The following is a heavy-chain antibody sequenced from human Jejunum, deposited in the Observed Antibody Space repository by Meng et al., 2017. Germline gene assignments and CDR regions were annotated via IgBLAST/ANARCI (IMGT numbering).Heavy chain of an antibody. V-gene: IGHV1-2*06. CDR3: ARERGDSNSWNY. CDR2: INPHNGDT. D-gene: IGHD6-13*01. J-gene: IGHJ4*02. CDR1: GYSFSDYY. Sequence: QVQLMQAGAEVKTPGASVKVSCKASGYSFSDYYMHWVRQAPGQGLQWMGQINPHNGDTHYAQKFQGRATMTRDKSISTVYMELRRLTSDDTAVYFCARERGDSNSWNYWGQGTLVTVSS.